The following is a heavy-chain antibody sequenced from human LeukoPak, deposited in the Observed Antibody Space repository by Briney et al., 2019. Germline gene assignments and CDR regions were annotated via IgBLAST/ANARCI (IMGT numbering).Heavy chain of an antibody. CDR1: GFTFRNYG. Sequence: PGGSLRLSCVASGFTFRNYGMSWVRQAPGKGLEWDSVISESGDRTYYADVVKGRFTVSRDIAQNTVSLQMSSLRIDDADVYFCARAIRPMGMITNFDFWGQGTLVTVSS. CDR2: ISESGDRT. D-gene: IGHD3-16*01. J-gene: IGHJ4*02. V-gene: IGHV3-23*01. CDR3: ARAIRPMGMITNFDF.